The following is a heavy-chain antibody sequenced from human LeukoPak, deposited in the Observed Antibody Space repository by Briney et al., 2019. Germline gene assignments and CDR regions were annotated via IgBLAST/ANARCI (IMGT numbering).Heavy chain of an antibody. CDR3: ARESQGNAFDI. Sequence: PSETLSLTCTVSGGSLSSYYWSWIRPPPGKGLEWIGYIYYSGSTNYNPSLRSRVTISVDTSKNQFSLKLSSVTAADTAVYYCARESQGNAFDIWGQGTMVTVSS. V-gene: IGHV4-59*01. D-gene: IGHD6-13*01. CDR2: IYYSGST. CDR1: GGSLSSYY. J-gene: IGHJ3*02.